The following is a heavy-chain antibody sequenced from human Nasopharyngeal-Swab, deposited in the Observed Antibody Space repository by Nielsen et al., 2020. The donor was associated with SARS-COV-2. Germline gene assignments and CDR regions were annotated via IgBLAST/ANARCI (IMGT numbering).Heavy chain of an antibody. Sequence: ASVKVSCKASRYTFTSYAMHWLRQAPGQRLEWMGWINAGNGSTKYSQKFQGRVTITRDKSASTAYMELSSLRSEDTAVYYCARDPVVLLWFGDGGWFDPWGQGTLVTVSS. D-gene: IGHD3-10*01. CDR1: RYTFTSYA. J-gene: IGHJ5*02. CDR3: ARDPVVLLWFGDGGWFDP. CDR2: INAGNGST. V-gene: IGHV1-3*01.